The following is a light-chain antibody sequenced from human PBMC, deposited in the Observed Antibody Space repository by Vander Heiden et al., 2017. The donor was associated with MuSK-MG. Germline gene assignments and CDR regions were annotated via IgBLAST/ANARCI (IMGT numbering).Light chain of an antibody. Sequence: SYFLTKPPSVSVAPGQTARLSCDGDNIGRQRVNLYYQKPGQAPVLVVDDETDRPSGIPDRFSGYNAGNTATLTISSVEVDDGADDYCQVSDITRERVFFGGGTKLTVL. CDR3: QVSDITRERVF. J-gene: IGLJ2*01. CDR1: NIGRQR. CDR2: DET. V-gene: IGLV3-21*02.